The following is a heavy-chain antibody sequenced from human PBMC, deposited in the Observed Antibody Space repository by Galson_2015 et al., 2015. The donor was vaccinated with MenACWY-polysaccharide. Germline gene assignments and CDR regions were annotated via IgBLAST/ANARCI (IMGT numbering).Heavy chain of an antibody. J-gene: IGHJ4*02. V-gene: IGHV3-23*01. CDR1: GFTFSSYA. D-gene: IGHD6-19*01. Sequence: SLRLSCAASGFTFSSYAMTWVRQAPGKGLEWVSVIGGSGGDTYYADSVKGRFTISRDNSKNTLFLLMNNLRGEDTAVYYCASGRVIAVADAFDYWGQGTLVTVSS. CDR2: IGGSGGDT. CDR3: ASGRVIAVADAFDY.